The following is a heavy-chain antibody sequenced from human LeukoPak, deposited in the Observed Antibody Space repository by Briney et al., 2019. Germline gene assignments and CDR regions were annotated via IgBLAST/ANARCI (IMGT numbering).Heavy chain of an antibody. V-gene: IGHV3-66*01. CDR2: IYRDGSS. J-gene: IGHJ4*02. Sequence: GGSLCLSCVASGLSVSSNYMSWVRQAPGKGLEWVSVIYRDGSSYYAESVKGRFTISRDNSKNTLYIQMNSLRAEDTAVYYCARSFYDILIGYYQYFDYWGPGTL. CDR3: ARSFYDILIGYYQYFDY. D-gene: IGHD3-9*01. CDR1: GLSVSSNY.